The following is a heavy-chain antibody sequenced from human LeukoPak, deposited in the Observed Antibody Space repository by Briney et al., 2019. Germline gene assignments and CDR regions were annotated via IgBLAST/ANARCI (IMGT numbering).Heavy chain of an antibody. V-gene: IGHV1-2*02. CDR3: ARVAIFGVVTPNWFDP. J-gene: IGHJ5*02. CDR1: GYTFTRYS. D-gene: IGHD3-3*01. CDR2: INPNSGGT. Sequence: ASVKVSCKASGYTFTRYSIHWVRQAPGQGLEWMGWINPNSGGTNYAQKFQGRVTMTRDTSISTAYMELSRLRSDDTAVYYCARVAIFGVVTPNWFDPWGQGTLVTVSS.